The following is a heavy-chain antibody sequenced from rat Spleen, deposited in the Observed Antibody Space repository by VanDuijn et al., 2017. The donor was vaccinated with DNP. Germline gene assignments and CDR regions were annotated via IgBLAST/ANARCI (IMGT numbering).Heavy chain of an antibody. CDR2: IINSGGNT. CDR1: GFIFSNYW. V-gene: IGHV5-31*01. J-gene: IGHJ2*01. D-gene: IGHD5-1*01. CDR3: TRQLGLDY. Sequence: EVQLVESGGGPAQPGRSLKLSCVASGFIFSNYWMTWNRQAPGKGLEWIASIINSGGNTYYPESVKGRFTISRDDAKNSLYLQMNSLRSEDTATYYCTRQLGLDYWGQGVMVTVSA.